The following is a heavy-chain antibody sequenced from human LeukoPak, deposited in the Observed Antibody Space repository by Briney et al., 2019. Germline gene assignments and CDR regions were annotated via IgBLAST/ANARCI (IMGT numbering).Heavy chain of an antibody. J-gene: IGHJ4*02. Sequence: SETLSLTCTVSGGSISSGSYYWSWIRQPAGKGLEWIGRIYTSGSTNYNPSLKSRVTISVDTSKNQFSLKLSSVTAADTAVYYCARVSAAAGTPSFDYWGQGTLVTVSS. CDR1: GGSISSGSYY. D-gene: IGHD6-13*01. CDR3: ARVSAAAGTPSFDY. V-gene: IGHV4-61*02. CDR2: IYTSGST.